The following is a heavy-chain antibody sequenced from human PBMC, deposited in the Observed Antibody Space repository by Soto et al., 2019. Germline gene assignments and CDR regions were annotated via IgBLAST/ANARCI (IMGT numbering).Heavy chain of an antibody. J-gene: IGHJ4*02. V-gene: IGHV1-3*01. Sequence: QVQLEQSGAEVKKPGASVKVSCKTSGYTFTSYTLHWVRQAPGQGLEWVGWINAGNGREKYSQRFQDRVSLPPDKSATTPNRELRGPRSEATAVYFWARGGGWVGEASFDSWGQGTLVTVSS. CDR3: ARGGGWVGEASFDS. D-gene: IGHD3-10*01. CDR2: INAGNGRE. CDR1: GYTFTSYT.